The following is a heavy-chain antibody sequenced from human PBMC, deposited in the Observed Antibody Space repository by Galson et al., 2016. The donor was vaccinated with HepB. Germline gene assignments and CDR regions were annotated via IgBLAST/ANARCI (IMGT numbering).Heavy chain of an antibody. J-gene: IGHJ4*02. CDR2: ISSSSSTI. D-gene: IGHD1-26*01. Sequence: SLRLSCAASGFTFSNYNMNWVRQAPGKGLEWVSYISSSSSTIYYADSVKGRFTVSRDNAKNSLYLQMNSLRAEDTAVYYCARLHGSATGPSFDYWGQGTLVTVSS. V-gene: IGHV3-48*01. CDR1: GFTFSNYN. CDR3: ARLHGSATGPSFDY.